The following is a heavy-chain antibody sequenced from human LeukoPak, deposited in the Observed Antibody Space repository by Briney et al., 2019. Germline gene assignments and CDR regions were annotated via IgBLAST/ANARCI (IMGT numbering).Heavy chain of an antibody. D-gene: IGHD3-22*01. CDR1: GFTFSSYG. J-gene: IGHJ4*02. CDR2: IRYDGSNK. CDR3: ASLPRYDSSGYYYEDYFDY. Sequence: GGSLRLSCAASGFTFSSYGMHWVRQAPGKGLEWVAFIRYDGSNKYYADSVKGRFTISRDNSKNTLYLQMNSLRAEDTAVYYCASLPRYDSSGYYYEDYFDYWGQGTLVTVSS. V-gene: IGHV3-30*02.